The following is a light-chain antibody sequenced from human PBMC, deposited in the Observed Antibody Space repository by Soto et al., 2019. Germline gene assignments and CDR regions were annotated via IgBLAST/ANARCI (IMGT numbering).Light chain of an antibody. CDR2: DTS. CDR3: QQYGTSEII. J-gene: IGKJ5*01. V-gene: IGKV3-20*01. Sequence: EIVLTQSPGTLSLSPGERATHSCRASQTLSNSFIAWYQQKPGQAPRLLIYDTSSRATGVPDRYSASGSGTDFTLTISRLEPEDFAVFFCQQYGTSEIIFGQGTRLEIK. CDR1: QTLSNSF.